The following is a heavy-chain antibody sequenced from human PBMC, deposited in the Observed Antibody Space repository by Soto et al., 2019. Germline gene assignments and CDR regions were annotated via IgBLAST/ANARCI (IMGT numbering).Heavy chain of an antibody. CDR1: GYSFTGYY. CDR3: ARGDYGTGGYPFPYFDY. CDR2: INPDSGAT. D-gene: IGHD2-8*02. V-gene: IGHV1-2*02. J-gene: IGHJ4*02. Sequence: HEHLVQSGAEVKRPGASLKVSCKASGYSFTGYYIHWVRQAPGQGLEWMGWINPDSGATNYAQNFQGRDTLTSDTSLSTASMDLTSLTSDDTAVYYCARGDYGTGGYPFPYFDYWGQGTLVIVSS.